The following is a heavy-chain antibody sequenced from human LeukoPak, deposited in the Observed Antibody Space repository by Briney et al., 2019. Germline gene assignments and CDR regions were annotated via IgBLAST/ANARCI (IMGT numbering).Heavy chain of an antibody. CDR3: AKGGPRSYYYYAMDV. D-gene: IGHD3-10*01. Sequence: GGSLRLSCAASGFTFSSYAMSWVRQAPGKGLEWVSGISGGGGSTYYADSVKGRFTISRDNSKNTLSLQVNSLRAEDTAVYYCAKGGPRSYYYYAMDVWGPGTTVTVSS. J-gene: IGHJ6*02. CDR1: GFTFSSYA. CDR2: ISGGGGST. V-gene: IGHV3-23*01.